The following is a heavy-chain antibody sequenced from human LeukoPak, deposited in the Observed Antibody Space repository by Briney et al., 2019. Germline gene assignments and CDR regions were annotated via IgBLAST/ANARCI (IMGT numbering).Heavy chain of an antibody. CDR3: ASAYYYDSRDKGWFDP. CDR2: IIPIFGTA. CDR1: GGTFSGDA. J-gene: IGHJ5*02. Sequence: ASVKVSCKASGGTFSGDAISWVRQAPGQGLEWMGGIIPIFGTANYAQKFQGRVTITTDESTSTAYMELSSLRSEDTAVYYCASAYYYDSRDKGWFDPWGQGTLVTVSS. D-gene: IGHD3-22*01. V-gene: IGHV1-69*05.